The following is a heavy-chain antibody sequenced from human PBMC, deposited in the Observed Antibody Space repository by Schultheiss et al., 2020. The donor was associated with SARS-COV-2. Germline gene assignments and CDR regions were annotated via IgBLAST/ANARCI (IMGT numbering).Heavy chain of an antibody. Sequence: GGSLRLSCAASGFTFSTYAMTWVRQAPGKGLEWVSAISGDGVHTYYADSVKGRFTSSRDNSQNTLYLQMNSLRADDTAVYYCAKNLRYGLPVYDHWGQGALVTVSS. V-gene: IGHV3-23*01. CDR2: ISGDGVHT. J-gene: IGHJ4*02. CDR1: GFTFSTYA. CDR3: AKNLRYGLPVYDH. D-gene: IGHD5-24*01.